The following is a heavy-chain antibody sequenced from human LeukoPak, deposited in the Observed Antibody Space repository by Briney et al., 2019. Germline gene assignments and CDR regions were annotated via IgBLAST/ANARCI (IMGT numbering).Heavy chain of an antibody. CDR2: IYYSGST. CDR3: ATYGRGY. D-gene: IGHD4-17*01. V-gene: IGHV4-59*01. J-gene: IGHJ4*02. Sequence: SETLSLTCTVSGGSISSYYWSWIRQPPGKGLEWIGYIYYSGSTNYNPSLKSRVTISVDTSKNQFSLKLSSVTAADTAVYYCATYGRGYWGQGTLVTVSS. CDR1: GGSISSYY.